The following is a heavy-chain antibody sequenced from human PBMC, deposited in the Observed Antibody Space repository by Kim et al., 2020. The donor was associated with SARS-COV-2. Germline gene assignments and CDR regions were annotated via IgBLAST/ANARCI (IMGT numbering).Heavy chain of an antibody. CDR3: ARSRTRGYSSSWVD. J-gene: IGHJ4*02. CDR2: IKQDGSEK. CDR1: GFTFSSYW. D-gene: IGHD6-13*01. V-gene: IGHV3-7*05. Sequence: GGSLRLSCAASGFTFSSYWMSWVRQAPGKGLEWVANIKQDGSEKYYVDSVKGRFTISRDNAKNSLYLQMNSLRAEDTAVYYCARSRTRGYSSSWVDWGQGTLVTVSS.